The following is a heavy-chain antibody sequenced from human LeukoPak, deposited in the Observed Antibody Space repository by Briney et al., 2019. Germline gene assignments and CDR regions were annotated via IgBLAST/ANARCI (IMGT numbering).Heavy chain of an antibody. J-gene: IGHJ4*02. D-gene: IGHD3-10*01. CDR3: ARLKYYYGSGSYRFLYYFDS. V-gene: IGHV4-39*01. CDR2: IYYDGST. Sequence: PSETLSLTCTVSGGSLSSNNYYWGWIRQPPGKGLDCIGSIYYDGSTYYNPSLKNRVSISVDTSNNQFSLKLSSVTAADTAVYYCARLKYYYGSGSYRFLYYFDSWGRGTLVTVSS. CDR1: GGSLSSNNYY.